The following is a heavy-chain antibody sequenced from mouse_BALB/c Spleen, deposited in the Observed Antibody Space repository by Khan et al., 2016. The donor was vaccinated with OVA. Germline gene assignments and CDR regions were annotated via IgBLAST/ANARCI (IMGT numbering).Heavy chain of an antibody. CDR1: GYSITSGYS. J-gene: IGHJ3*01. V-gene: IGHV3-1*02. CDR3: ASAGRWFPY. CDR2: IHYGGNT. Sequence: EVQLQESGPDLVKPSQSLSLTCTVTGYSITSGYSWHWIRQFPGNKLEWMGYIHYGGNTNYNPSLKSRIAITRDTSRNQVLLQLNSVTTEDTATXYLASAGRWFPYWGQGTLVTVSS.